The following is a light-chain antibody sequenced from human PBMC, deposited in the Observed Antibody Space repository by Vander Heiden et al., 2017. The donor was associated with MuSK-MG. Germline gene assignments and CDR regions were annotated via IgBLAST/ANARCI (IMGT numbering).Light chain of an antibody. Sequence: QSVLTPPPSVSAAPGQKVTTSCSGSSPNIGNNYVSWYQQLPGTAPKLLIYENNKRPSGIPDRSSGSKSGTSATLGITGLQTGDEADYYCGTWDSSLSAVVFGGGTKLTVL. V-gene: IGLV1-51*02. CDR3: GTWDSSLSAVV. J-gene: IGLJ2*01. CDR2: ENN. CDR1: SPNIGNNY.